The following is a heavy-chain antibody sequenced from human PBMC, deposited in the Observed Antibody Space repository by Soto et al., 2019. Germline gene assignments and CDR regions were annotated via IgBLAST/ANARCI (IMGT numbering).Heavy chain of an antibody. V-gene: IGHV1-69*19. J-gene: IGHJ4*02. CDR1: GGTFNTYA. Sequence: QVQLVQSGAEMKKPGSSVKVSCQSSGGTFNTYAMNWVRQAPGQGPEWLGDISPMFGAANYAPKFQGIVTIPADESTVTAYMQTSSLTAEDTALFFCAREVQVHTPAFVYWGQGTLVTVSS. CDR2: ISPMFGAA. D-gene: IGHD3-10*01. CDR3: AREVQVHTPAFVY.